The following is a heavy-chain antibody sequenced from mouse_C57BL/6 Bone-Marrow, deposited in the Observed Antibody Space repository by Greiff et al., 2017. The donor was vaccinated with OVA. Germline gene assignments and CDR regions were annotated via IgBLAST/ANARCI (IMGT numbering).Heavy chain of an antibody. CDR2: ISNGGGST. V-gene: IGHV5-12*01. CDR3: ARHSPTMVTNWFAY. CDR1: GFTFSDYY. D-gene: IGHD2-9*01. J-gene: IGHJ3*01. Sequence: EVKLVESGGGLVQPGGSLKLSCAASGFTFSDYYMYWVRQTPEKRLEWVAYISNGGGSTYYPDTVKGRFTISRDNAKNTLYLQMSRLKSEDTAMYYCARHSPTMVTNWFAYWGQGTLVTVSA.